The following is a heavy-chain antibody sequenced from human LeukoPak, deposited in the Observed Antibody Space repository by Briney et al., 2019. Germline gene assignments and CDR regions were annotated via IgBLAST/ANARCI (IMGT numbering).Heavy chain of an antibody. V-gene: IGHV3-21*01. CDR1: GFTFSSYE. Sequence: PGGSLRPSCAASGFTFSSYEMNWVRQAPGKGLEWVSSISSSSSYIHYADSVKGRFTISRDNAKNSLYLQMNSLRAGDTAVYYCARDLDYYSPGSYYTLWGQGTLVTVSS. J-gene: IGHJ4*02. CDR2: ISSSSSYI. D-gene: IGHD3-10*01. CDR3: ARDLDYYSPGSYYTL.